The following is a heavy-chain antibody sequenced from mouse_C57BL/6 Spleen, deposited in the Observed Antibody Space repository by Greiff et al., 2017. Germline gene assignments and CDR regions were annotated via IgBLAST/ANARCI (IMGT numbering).Heavy chain of an antibody. D-gene: IGHD1-1*01. CDR1: GYAFSSYW. CDR2: IYPGDGDT. V-gene: IGHV1-80*01. CDR3: AVYGSSYEWYFDV. J-gene: IGHJ1*03. Sequence: QVQLQQSGAELVKPGASVKISCKASGYAFSSYWMNWVKQRPGKGLEWIGQIYPGDGDTNYNGKFKGKATLTADKSSSTAYMQLSSLTSEDSAVYCCAVYGSSYEWYFDVWGTGTTVTVSS.